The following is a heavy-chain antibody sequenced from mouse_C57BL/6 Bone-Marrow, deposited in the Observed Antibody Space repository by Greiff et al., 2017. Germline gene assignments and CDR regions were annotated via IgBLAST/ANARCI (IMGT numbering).Heavy chain of an antibody. CDR1: GFTFSSYG. V-gene: IGHV5-6*01. CDR2: ISSGGSYT. J-gene: IGHJ1*03. D-gene: IGHD1-1*01. CDR3: ARPPPYYYGSSYDGYFDV. Sequence: EVMLVESGGDLVKPGGSLKLSCAASGFTFSSYGMSWVRQTPDKRLEWVATISSGGSYTYYPDSVKGRFTISRDNAKNTLYLQMSSLKSEDTAMYYCARPPPYYYGSSYDGYFDVWGTGTTVTVSS.